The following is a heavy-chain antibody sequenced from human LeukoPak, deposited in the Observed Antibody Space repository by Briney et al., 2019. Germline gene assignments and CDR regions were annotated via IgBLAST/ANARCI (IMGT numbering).Heavy chain of an antibody. Sequence: GGSLRLSCAASGFTFSSYGVHWVRQAPGKGLEWVAFIRHDGSNKYYADSVKGRFTISRDNSKNTLYLQMNSLRAEDTAVYYCAKGRTIVVVPAVPFDYWGQGTLVTVSS. V-gene: IGHV3-30*02. CDR3: AKGRTIVVVPAVPFDY. D-gene: IGHD2-2*01. J-gene: IGHJ4*02. CDR2: IRHDGSNK. CDR1: GFTFSSYG.